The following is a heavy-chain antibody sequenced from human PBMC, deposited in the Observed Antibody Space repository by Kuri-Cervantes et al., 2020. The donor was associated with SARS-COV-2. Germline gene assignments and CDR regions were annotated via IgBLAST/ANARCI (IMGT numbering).Heavy chain of an antibody. CDR3: ARALANFWSGSDWYFDL. D-gene: IGHD3-3*01. CDR1: GGSISSYY. J-gene: IGHJ2*01. V-gene: IGHV4-4*07. Sequence: SETLSLTCTVSGGSISSYYWSWIRQPAGKGLEWIGRIYTSGSTNYNPSLKSRVTMSLDTSKNQFSLKLSSVTAADTAVYYCARALANFWSGSDWYFDLWGRGTRVTVYS. CDR2: IYTSGST.